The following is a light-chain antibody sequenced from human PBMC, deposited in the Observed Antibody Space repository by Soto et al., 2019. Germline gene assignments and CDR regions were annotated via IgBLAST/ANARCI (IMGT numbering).Light chain of an antibody. Sequence: QSALTQPASVSGSPGQSFTIPCTGSSSDVGAYHSVSWYQQHPGKAPKLIIFDVSNRPSGVSNRFSGSKSGNTASLTISGLQAEDEPDYYCSSFTDTGTVMFGGGTKLTVL. J-gene: IGLJ3*02. CDR1: SSDVGAYHS. CDR2: DVS. CDR3: SSFTDTGTVM. V-gene: IGLV2-14*03.